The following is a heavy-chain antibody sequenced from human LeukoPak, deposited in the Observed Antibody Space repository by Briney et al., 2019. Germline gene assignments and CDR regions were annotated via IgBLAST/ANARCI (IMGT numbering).Heavy chain of an antibody. Sequence: PGRSLRLSCAASGFTFSSYAMHWVRRAPGKGLEWVAVISYDGSNKYYADSVKGRFTISRDNSKNTLYLQMNSLRAEDTAVYYCARDAGGIYGDYYFDYWGQGTLVTVSS. CDR2: ISYDGSNK. V-gene: IGHV3-30-3*01. CDR3: ARDAGGIYGDYYFDY. CDR1: GFTFSSYA. J-gene: IGHJ4*02. D-gene: IGHD4-17*01.